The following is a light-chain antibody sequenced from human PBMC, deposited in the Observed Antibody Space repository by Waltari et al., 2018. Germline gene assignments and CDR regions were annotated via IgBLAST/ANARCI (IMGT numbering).Light chain of an antibody. CDR1: QSVLYNTDNKNY. CDR3: QQYYDIPVT. J-gene: IGKJ2*01. V-gene: IGKV4-1*01. CDR2: WAS. Sequence: DIVMTQSPDSLPVSLGEMATLNCKSSQSVLYNTDNKNYLAWYQQKPGQSPKLLIYWASTRESGVPDRFSGSGSGTDFTLTISGLQADDAAIYFCQQYYDIPVTFGQGTRLEIK.